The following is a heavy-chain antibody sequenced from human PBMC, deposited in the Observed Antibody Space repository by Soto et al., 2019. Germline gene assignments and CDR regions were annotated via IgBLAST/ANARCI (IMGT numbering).Heavy chain of an antibody. V-gene: IGHV5-51*01. J-gene: IGHJ4*01. D-gene: IGHD2-2*01. CDR3: VRKYPGTRPCYC. CDR1: GYILIANW. Sequence: GYSLKISCKASGYILIANWTGWVRQLPGKGLEWMGIVYPRDSDTRYSPSFQGQVTISADRSTGTAFLQMNSLRVEDTALYYYVRKYPGTRPCYCWGQGTPVTIST. CDR2: VYPRDSDT.